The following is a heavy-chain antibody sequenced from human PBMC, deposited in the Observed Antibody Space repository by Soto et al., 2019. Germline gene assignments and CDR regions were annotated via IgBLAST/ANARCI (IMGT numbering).Heavy chain of an antibody. CDR1: GGSFSGYY. CDR3: ARVGDSSYYGMDV. CDR2: INHSGST. J-gene: IGHJ6*02. Sequence: QVQLQQWGAGLLKPSETLSLTCAVYGGSFSGYYWNWIRQPPGKGLEWIGEINHSGSTNYSPSLKSRVTISVDTSKNQFSLKLSSVTAADTAVYYCARVGDSSYYGMDVWGQGTTVTVSS. V-gene: IGHV4-34*01. D-gene: IGHD4-4*01.